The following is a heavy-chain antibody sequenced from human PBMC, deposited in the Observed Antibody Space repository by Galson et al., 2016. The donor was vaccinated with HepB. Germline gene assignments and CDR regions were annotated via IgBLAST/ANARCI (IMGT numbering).Heavy chain of an antibody. CDR1: GFTFSNYA. Sequence: SLRLSCAVSGFTFSNYALHWVRQAPGKGLYWVAVIASDGGTKYYADSVKGRFTISRDLSKNTLYLQMNSLRAEDTAVYYCARVNWNYAAYYFDYWGQGTLVTVPS. CDR2: IASDGGTK. V-gene: IGHV3-30-3*01. CDR3: ARVNWNYAAYYFDY. J-gene: IGHJ4*02. D-gene: IGHD1-7*01.